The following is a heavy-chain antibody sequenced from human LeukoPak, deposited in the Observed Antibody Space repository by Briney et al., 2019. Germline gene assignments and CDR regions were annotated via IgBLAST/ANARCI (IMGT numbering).Heavy chain of an antibody. CDR3: ARGDYGGDNWFDP. D-gene: IGHD4-17*01. Sequence: GGSLRLSCAASGFTFSSYWMHWVRQAPGKGLVWVSRINSDGSSTSYADSVKGRCTISRDNAKNTLYLQMNSLRAEDTAVYYCARGDYGGDNWFDPWGQGTLVTVSS. V-gene: IGHV3-74*01. J-gene: IGHJ5*02. CDR1: GFTFSSYW. CDR2: INSDGSST.